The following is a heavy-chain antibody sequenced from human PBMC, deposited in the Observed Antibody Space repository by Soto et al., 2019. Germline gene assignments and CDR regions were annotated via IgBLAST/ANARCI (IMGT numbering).Heavy chain of an antibody. V-gene: IGHV3-66*01. CDR2: IFPDGST. CDR1: GFTVNTNY. Sequence: GGSLRLSCTVSGFTVNTNYMNWVRQAPGKGLEWLSVIFPDGSTYYTDSVRDRFTISRDNSKNTVYLQMNSLRPEDTAVYYCAKSITARPFDYWGQGALVTVSS. D-gene: IGHD6-6*01. CDR3: AKSITARPFDY. J-gene: IGHJ4*02.